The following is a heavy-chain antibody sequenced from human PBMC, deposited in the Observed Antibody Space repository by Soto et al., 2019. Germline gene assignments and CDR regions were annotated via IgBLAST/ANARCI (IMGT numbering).Heavy chain of an antibody. CDR2: IYYSGST. Sequence: SETLSLTCTVSGGSISSSSYYWGWIRQPPGKGLEWIGSIYYSGSTNYNPSLKSRVTISVDTSKNHFSLKLSSVTAADTAVYYCARLRIAARLRLYYMDVWGKGTTVTVSS. D-gene: IGHD6-6*01. CDR3: ARLRIAARLRLYYMDV. J-gene: IGHJ6*03. V-gene: IGHV4-39*01. CDR1: GGSISSSSYY.